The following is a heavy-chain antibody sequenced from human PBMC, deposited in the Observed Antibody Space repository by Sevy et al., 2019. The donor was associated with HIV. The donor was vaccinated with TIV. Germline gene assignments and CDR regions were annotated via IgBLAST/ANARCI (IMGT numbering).Heavy chain of an antibody. Sequence: GGSLRLSCTASGFTFSSYEMNWVRQAPGKGLEWVSYISNSGSTIHYSDSVKGRFTISRDNAKNSLYLQMNSLRAEDTAVYYCAKDTIVVVGEALDIWGRGTMVTVSS. J-gene: IGHJ3*02. D-gene: IGHD3-22*01. CDR3: AKDTIVVVGEALDI. CDR2: ISNSGSTI. V-gene: IGHV3-48*03. CDR1: GFTFSSYE.